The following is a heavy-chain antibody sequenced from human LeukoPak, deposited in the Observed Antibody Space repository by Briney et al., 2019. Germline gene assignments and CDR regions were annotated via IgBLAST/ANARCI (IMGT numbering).Heavy chain of an antibody. J-gene: IGHJ4*02. CDR3: TTGIGNYYYY. CDR1: GSTFSRYW. CDR2: VKSDGSDT. D-gene: IGHD3-10*01. Sequence: GGSLRLSCAASGSTFSRYWMHWVRHAQGKGLVWVSRVKSDGSDTIYADSVKGRFTISRDNAKNTLYLQMDSLRAEDTAVYYCTTGIGNYYYYWGQGTLVTVAS. V-gene: IGHV3-74*01.